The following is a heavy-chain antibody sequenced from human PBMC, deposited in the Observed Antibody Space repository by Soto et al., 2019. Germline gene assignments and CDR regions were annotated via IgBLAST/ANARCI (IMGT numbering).Heavy chain of an antibody. J-gene: IGHJ4*02. D-gene: IGHD4-17*01. V-gene: IGHV4-31*02. CDR2: IYYSGST. Sequence: WTWIRQYPGKGLEGIGYIYYSGSTFYNPSLKSRVSISVDTSKNQFNLHLSSVTAADTAVYYCARGLSVTLFDYWGQGTLVTVSS. CDR3: ARGLSVTLFDY.